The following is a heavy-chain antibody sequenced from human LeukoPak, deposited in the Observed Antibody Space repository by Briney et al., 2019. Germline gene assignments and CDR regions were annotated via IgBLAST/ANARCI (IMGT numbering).Heavy chain of an antibody. Sequence: SETLSLTCTVSGGSITSYYWSWIRQPPGKGLEWVGYIFYSGSTNYNPSLKSRVTISVDTSKNQFSLHLSSVTAADTAMYFCARHGRNSGAPNYWGQGTLATVSS. J-gene: IGHJ4*02. V-gene: IGHV4-59*08. D-gene: IGHD6-19*01. CDR2: IFYSGST. CDR3: ARHGRNSGAPNY. CDR1: GGSITSYY.